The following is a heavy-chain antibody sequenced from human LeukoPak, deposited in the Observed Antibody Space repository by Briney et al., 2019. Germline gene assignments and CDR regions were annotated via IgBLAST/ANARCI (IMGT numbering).Heavy chain of an antibody. CDR2: IYYSGST. CDR3: ARERRGGNSD. Sequence: SETLSLTCAVSGGSISSGGYSWSWIRQPPGKGLEWIGYIYYSGSTNYNPSLKSRVTISLDTSKNQFSLKLSSVTAADTAVYYCARERRGGNSDWGQGTLVTVSS. J-gene: IGHJ4*02. D-gene: IGHD4-23*01. CDR1: GGSISSGGYS. V-gene: IGHV4-61*08.